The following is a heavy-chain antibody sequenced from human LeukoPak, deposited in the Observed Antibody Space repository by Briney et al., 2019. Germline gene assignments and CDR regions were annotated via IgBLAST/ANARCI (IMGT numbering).Heavy chain of an antibody. J-gene: IGHJ4*02. D-gene: IGHD3-22*01. V-gene: IGHV3-74*01. CDR2: INSVGSST. Sequence: GGSLRLSCAASGFTFSSYWMHWVRQAPWKGLVWVSRINSVGSSTSSADSVKGRFTISRDNAKNTLYLQMKSLRAEDTALYYCAKDRWRYYDSSGYYYDWGQGTLVTVSS. CDR1: GFTFSSYW. CDR3: AKDRWRYYDSSGYYYD.